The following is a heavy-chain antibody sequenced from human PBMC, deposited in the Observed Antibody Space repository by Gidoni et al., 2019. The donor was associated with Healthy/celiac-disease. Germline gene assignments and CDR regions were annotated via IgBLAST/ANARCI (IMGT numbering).Heavy chain of an antibody. CDR1: SSYG. CDR2: ISYDGSNK. V-gene: IGHV3-30*18. D-gene: IGHD2-21*02. CDR3: AKLAGRIVAVTAPIDY. J-gene: IGHJ4*02. Sequence: SSYGMHWVRQAPGKGLEWVAVISYDGSNKYYADSVKGRFTISRDNSKNTLYLQMNSLRAEDTAVYYCAKLAGRIVAVTAPIDYWGQGTLVTVSS.